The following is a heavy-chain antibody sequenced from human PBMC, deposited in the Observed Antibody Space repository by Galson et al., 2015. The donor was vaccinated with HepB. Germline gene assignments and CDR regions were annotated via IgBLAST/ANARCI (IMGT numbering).Heavy chain of an antibody. V-gene: IGHV1-24*01. Sequence: SVKVSCKVSGYTLTELSMHWVRQAPGKGLEWMGGFDPEDGETIYAQKFQGRVTMTEDTSTDTAYMELSGLRSEDTAVYYCATLLIVGASGYFDYWGQGTLVTVSS. CDR3: ATLLIVGASGYFDY. J-gene: IGHJ4*02. D-gene: IGHD1-26*01. CDR1: GYTLTELS. CDR2: FDPEDGET.